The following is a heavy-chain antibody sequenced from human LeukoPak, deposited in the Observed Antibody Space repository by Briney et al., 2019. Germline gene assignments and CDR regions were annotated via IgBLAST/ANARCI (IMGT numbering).Heavy chain of an antibody. D-gene: IGHD2-2*01. V-gene: IGHV3-21*01. CDR1: GFTFSSYS. CDR3: ARDPRPLDCSSTSCPLYYYYYYMDV. J-gene: IGHJ6*03. CDR2: ISSSGSYI. Sequence: GGSLRLSCAASGFTFSSYSMNWVRQAPGKGLEWVSSISSSGSYIYYADSVKGRFTISRDNAKNSLYLQMNSLRAEDTAVYYCARDPRPLDCSSTSCPLYYYYYYMDVWGKGTTVTVSS.